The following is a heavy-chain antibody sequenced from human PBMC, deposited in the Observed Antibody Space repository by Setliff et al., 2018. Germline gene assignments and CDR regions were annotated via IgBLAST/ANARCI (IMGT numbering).Heavy chain of an antibody. D-gene: IGHD6-19*01. V-gene: IGHV3-48*01. CDR2: IGGSSNTI. CDR1: GFSFSSYT. CDR3: ANHNPTRRAVTGTPLDY. Sequence: PGGSLRLSCAASGFSFSSYTMNWVRQAPGKGLEWISSIGGSSNTIFYADSVKGRFTISRDNSKNTLYLQMNSLRAEDTAMYYCANHNPTRRAVTGTPLDYWGQGILVTVSS. J-gene: IGHJ4*02.